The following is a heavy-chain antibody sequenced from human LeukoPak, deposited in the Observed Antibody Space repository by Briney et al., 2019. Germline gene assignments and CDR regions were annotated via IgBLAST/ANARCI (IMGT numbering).Heavy chain of an antibody. CDR2: ISYDGSNK. CDR1: GFTFSSYA. V-gene: IGHV3-30-3*02. D-gene: IGHD1-1*01. CDR3: AVNWNLDY. J-gene: IGHJ4*02. Sequence: GGSLRLSCAASGFTFSSYAMHWVRQAPGKGLEWVAVISYDGSNKYYADSVKGRFTISRDNSKNTLYLQMNSLSAEDTAVYHCAVNWNLDYWGQGTLVTVSS.